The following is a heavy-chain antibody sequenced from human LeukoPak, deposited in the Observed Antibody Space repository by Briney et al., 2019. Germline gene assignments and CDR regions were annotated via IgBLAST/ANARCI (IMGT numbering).Heavy chain of an antibody. CDR2: KARRSGYT. CDR3: AKVVSGGHHDY. D-gene: IGHD2-15*01. Sequence: ASVKVSCKASVYTFINNNTCWMRQAAAPRYKLKGWKARRSGYTGYAQKFQGRVTMTRDTSITTAYMELSALRSEDTAVYYCAKVVSGGHHDYWGQGTVVTVSS. CDR1: VYTFINNN. V-gene: IGHV1-8*01. J-gene: IGHJ4*02.